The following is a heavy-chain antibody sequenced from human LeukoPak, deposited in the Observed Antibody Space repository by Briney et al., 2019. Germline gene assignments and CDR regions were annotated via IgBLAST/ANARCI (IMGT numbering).Heavy chain of an antibody. CDR1: GYTFTSYD. D-gene: IGHD3-9*01. CDR3: AAGVYYDILTGYFFTSRQQFDY. CDR2: IIPIFGTA. Sequence: SVKVSCKASGYTFTSYDINWVRQAPGQGLEWMGGIIPIFGTANYAQKFQGRVTITADESTSTAYMELSSLRSEDTAVYYCAAGVYYDILTGYFFTSRQQFDYWGQGTLVTVSS. V-gene: IGHV1-69*13. J-gene: IGHJ4*02.